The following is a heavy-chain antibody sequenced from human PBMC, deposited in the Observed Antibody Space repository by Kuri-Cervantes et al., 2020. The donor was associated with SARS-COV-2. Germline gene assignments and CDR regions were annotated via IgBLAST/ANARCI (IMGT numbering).Heavy chain of an antibody. Sequence: GESLKISCAASGFTFSNAWMSWVRQAPGKGLEWMGIIYPGDSDTRYSPSFQGQVTISADKSISTAYLQWSSLKASDTAMYYCARPPRGYYYMDVWGKGTTVTVSS. J-gene: IGHJ6*03. V-gene: IGHV5-51*01. D-gene: IGHD3-10*01. CDR2: IYPGDSDT. CDR1: GFTFSNAW. CDR3: ARPPRGYYYMDV.